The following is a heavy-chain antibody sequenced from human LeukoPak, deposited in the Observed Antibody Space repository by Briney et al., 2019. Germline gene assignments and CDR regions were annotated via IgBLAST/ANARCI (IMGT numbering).Heavy chain of an antibody. Sequence: GRSLRLSCAASGFTFSSYPMHWVRQAPGKGLEWVAVISYDGSNRYYIDSVKGRFTISRDNSKSTLYLQMNSLRAEDTAVYYCARDLSGNSYFDYWGQGTLVTVSS. CDR2: ISYDGSNR. CDR3: ARDLSGNSYFDY. D-gene: IGHD4-23*01. J-gene: IGHJ4*02. V-gene: IGHV3-30-3*01. CDR1: GFTFSSYP.